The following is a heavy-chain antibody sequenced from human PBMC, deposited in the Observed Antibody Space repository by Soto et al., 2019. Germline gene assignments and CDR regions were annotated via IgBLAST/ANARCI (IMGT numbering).Heavy chain of an antibody. D-gene: IGHD2-2*01. CDR1: GLTFSSYA. Sequence: GGSLRLSCAPSGLTFSSYAMNWVRQAPGKGLEWVALISHDGINKYYADSVRGRFTISRDSSTNTLYLQMNRQRAAHTAVYYCGRCSTTGCHLVSDDWGQGTLVTVSS. V-gene: IGHV3-30-3*01. CDR3: GRCSTTGCHLVSDD. J-gene: IGHJ4*02. CDR2: ISHDGINK.